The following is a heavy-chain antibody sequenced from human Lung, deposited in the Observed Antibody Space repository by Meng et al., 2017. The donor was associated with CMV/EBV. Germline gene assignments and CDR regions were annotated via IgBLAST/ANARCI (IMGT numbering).Heavy chain of an antibody. V-gene: IGHV3-74*03. Sequence: GGSLRLSCAASGFSFSNYWMHWVRQAPGKGLVWVSRININGRTTKYADSVKGRFTISRDNAKNTLYLQMNSLRAEDAGVYYCTSLYLAVWGQGTLVTVSS. CDR3: TSLYLAV. J-gene: IGHJ4*02. CDR1: GFSFSNYW. D-gene: IGHD2-21*01. CDR2: ININGRTT.